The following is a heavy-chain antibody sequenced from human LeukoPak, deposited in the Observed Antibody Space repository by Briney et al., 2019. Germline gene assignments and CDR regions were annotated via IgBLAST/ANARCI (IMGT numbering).Heavy chain of an antibody. J-gene: IGHJ5*02. Sequence: SETLSLTCTVSGGSISSYYWSWIRQPPGKGLEWIGYICYSGSTNYNPSLKSRVTISVDTSKNQFSLKLNSVTAADTAVYYCARGNNWFDPWGQGSLVTVSS. CDR2: ICYSGST. CDR3: ARGNNWFDP. CDR1: GGSISSYY. V-gene: IGHV4-59*01.